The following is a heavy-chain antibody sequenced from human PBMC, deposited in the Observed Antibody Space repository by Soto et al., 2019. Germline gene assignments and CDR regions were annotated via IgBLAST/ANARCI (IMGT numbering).Heavy chain of an antibody. Sequence: PSETLSLTCTVSGGSISSYYWSWIRQPPGKGLEWIGYIYYSGSTNYNPSLKSRVTISVDTPKNQFSLKLSSVTAADTAVYYCARRELTEGMDVWGQGTTVTVSS. D-gene: IGHD1-7*01. CDR3: ARRELTEGMDV. V-gene: IGHV4-59*01. CDR2: IYYSGST. J-gene: IGHJ6*02. CDR1: GGSISSYY.